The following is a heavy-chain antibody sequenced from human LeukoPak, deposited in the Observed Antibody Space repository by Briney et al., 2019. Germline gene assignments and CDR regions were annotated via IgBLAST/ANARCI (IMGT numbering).Heavy chain of an antibody. V-gene: IGHV4-59*08. CDR1: GGSISSYY. CDR3: ARLRWFGEPTSGYYYYYMDV. Sequence: SETLSLTCAVSGGSISSYYWSWIRQPPGKGLEWIGYIYYSGSTNYNPSLKSRVTISVDTSKNQFSLKLSSVTAADTAVYYCARLRWFGEPTSGYYYYYMDVWGKGTTVTISS. J-gene: IGHJ6*03. CDR2: IYYSGST. D-gene: IGHD3-10*01.